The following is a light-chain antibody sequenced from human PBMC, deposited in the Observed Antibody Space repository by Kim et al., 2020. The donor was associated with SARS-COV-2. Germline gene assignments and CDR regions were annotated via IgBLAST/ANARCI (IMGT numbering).Light chain of an antibody. CDR1: QDTSSF. Sequence: SASVGGRGTISCRASQDTSSFLNWHQQQPGKAPKLLIYSAWSLQTGVPSRFRGSGSGTDFTLTISSLQPEDSATYYCQQTFSRPYTFGQGTKLEI. J-gene: IGKJ2*01. V-gene: IGKV1-39*01. CDR3: QQTFSRPYT. CDR2: SAW.